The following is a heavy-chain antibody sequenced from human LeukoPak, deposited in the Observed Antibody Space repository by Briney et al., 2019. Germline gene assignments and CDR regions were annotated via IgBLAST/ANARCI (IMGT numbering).Heavy chain of an antibody. CDR1: GGSISSEY. V-gene: IGHV4-59*01. CDR3: ARSTYLYYFVY. J-gene: IGHJ4*02. D-gene: IGHD2-2*01. Sequence: SETLSLTCTVSGGSISSEYWSWIRQPPGKGLEWIGYVHYSGSTNYNPSLKSRVTISLDTSKNLFSLKLSSVTTADTAVYYCARSTYLYYFVYWGQGTLVSVSS. CDR2: VHYSGST.